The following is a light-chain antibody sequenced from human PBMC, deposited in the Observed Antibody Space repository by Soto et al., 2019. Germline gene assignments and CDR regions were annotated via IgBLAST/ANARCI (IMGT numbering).Light chain of an antibody. Sequence: QPVLTQPPSVSGAPGQRVTISCTGSSSNIGAGYDVHWYQQLPGTAPKLMIYEVSNRPSGVSNRFSGSKSGNTASLTISGLQAEDEADYYCSSYTSSSTLVFGTGTKLTVL. CDR2: EVS. CDR3: SSYTSSSTLV. J-gene: IGLJ1*01. V-gene: IGLV1-40*01. CDR1: SSNIGAGYD.